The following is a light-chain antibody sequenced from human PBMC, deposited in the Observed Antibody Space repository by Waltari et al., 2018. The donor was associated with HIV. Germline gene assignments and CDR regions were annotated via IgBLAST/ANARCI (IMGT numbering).Light chain of an antibody. CDR2: EVN. V-gene: IGLV2-14*01. CDR1: SSDTGLYNY. J-gene: IGLJ2*01. Sequence: QSALTQPASVSGSPGQSITISCTGTSSDTGLYNYVSWYQQHPGKDPKLLIYEVNNRPSGGSDRVSGSKSGNTASLSSSGLQAEDEADYYCTSYTTRSTVIFGGGTSVTVL. CDR3: TSYTTRSTVI.